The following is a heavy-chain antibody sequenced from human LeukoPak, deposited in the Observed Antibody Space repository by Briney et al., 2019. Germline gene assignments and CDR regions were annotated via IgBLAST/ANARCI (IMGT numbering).Heavy chain of an antibody. V-gene: IGHV4-59*08. Sequence: PSETLSLTCTVSGGSISSYYWSWIRQPPGKGLEWIGYIYYSGSTIYNPSLESRVTISVDTSKNQFSLKLSSVTAADTAVYYCARRMIETSMVTKNNWFDPWGQGTLVTVSS. D-gene: IGHD2-21*02. CDR3: ARRMIETSMVTKNNWFDP. CDR2: IYYSGST. CDR1: GGSISSYY. J-gene: IGHJ5*02.